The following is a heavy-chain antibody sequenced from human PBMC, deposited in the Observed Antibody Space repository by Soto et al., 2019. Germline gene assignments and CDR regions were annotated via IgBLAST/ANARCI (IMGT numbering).Heavy chain of an antibody. CDR1: GFTFSSYG. CDR3: ARDRGYYDSSGYYQALYYFDD. D-gene: IGHD3-22*01. Sequence: PGGSLRLSCAASGFTFSSYGMHWVRQAPGKGLEWVAVIWYDGSNKYYADSVKGRFTISRDNSKNTLYLQMNSLRAEDTAVYYCARDRGYYDSSGYYQALYYFDDWGQGTLVTVSS. V-gene: IGHV3-33*01. J-gene: IGHJ4*02. CDR2: IWYDGSNK.